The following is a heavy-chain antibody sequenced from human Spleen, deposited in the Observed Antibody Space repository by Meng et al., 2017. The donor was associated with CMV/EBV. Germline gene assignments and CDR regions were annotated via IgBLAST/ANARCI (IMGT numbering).Heavy chain of an antibody. D-gene: IGHD3-9*01. CDR1: GGTFSSYA. CDR2: IIPIFGTA. V-gene: IGHV1-69*05. J-gene: IGHJ5*02. CDR3: AREGPPGLRYFDSVVGWFDP. Sequence: SVKVSCKASGGTFSSYAISWVRQAPGQGLEWMGGIIPIFGTANYAQKFQGRVTMTTDTSTSTAYMELRSLRSDDTAVYYCAREGPPGLRYFDSVVGWFDPWGQGTLVTVSS.